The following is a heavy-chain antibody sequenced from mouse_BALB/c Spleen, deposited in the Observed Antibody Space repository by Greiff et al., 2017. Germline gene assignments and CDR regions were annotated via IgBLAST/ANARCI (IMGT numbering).Heavy chain of an antibody. CDR2: INPYNGAT. D-gene: IGHD2-2*01. CDR1: GYSFTGYY. Sequence: VQLQQSGPELVKPGASVKISCKASGYSFTGYYMHWVKQSHVKSLEWIGRINPYNGATSYNQNFKDKASLTVDTSSSTAYMELHSLTSEDSAVYYCARSYGYDGGLAYWGQGTLVTVSA. V-gene: IGHV1-31*01. CDR3: ARSYGYDGGLAY. J-gene: IGHJ3*01.